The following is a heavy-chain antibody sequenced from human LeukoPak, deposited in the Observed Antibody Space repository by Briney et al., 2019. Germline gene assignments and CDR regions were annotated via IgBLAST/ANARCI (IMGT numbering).Heavy chain of an antibody. V-gene: IGHV1-8*03. J-gene: IGHJ6*03. Sequence: ASVKVSCKASGYTFTSYDINWVRPATGQGLEWMGWMNHNSGNTDYAQKFQGRVTITRNTSISTAYMELSSLRSEDTAVYYCARVGSSTSYYYYMDVWGKGTTVTVSS. CDR1: GYTFTSYD. CDR3: ARVGSSTSYYYYMDV. D-gene: IGHD2-2*01. CDR2: MNHNSGNT.